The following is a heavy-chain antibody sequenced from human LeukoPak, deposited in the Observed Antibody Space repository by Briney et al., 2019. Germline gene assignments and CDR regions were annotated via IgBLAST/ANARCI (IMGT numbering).Heavy chain of an antibody. CDR3: ARVRSGFRKTYYFDY. CDR1: GGSISSYY. D-gene: IGHD5-12*01. CDR2: IYYSGST. Sequence: SETLSLTCTVSGGSISSYYWSWIRQPPGKGLEWIGYIYYSGSTNYNPSLKSRVTISVDTSKNLFSLKLSSVTAADTAVYYCARVRSGFRKTYYFDYWGQGTLVTVSS. V-gene: IGHV4-59*01. J-gene: IGHJ4*02.